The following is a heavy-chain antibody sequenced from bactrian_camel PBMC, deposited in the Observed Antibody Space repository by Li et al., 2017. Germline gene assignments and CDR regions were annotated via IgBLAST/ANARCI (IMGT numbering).Heavy chain of an antibody. D-gene: IGHD7*01. CDR1: GFTFGSYA. J-gene: IGHJ6*01. CDR3: ARSGGTWVSMGDFAY. CDR2: IKSGGDIT. Sequence: VQLVESGGALVQPGGSLRLSCAAAGFTFGSYAMTWVRQAPGKGLEWVSGIKSGGDITYYADSVKGRFTISRDNAKNTVYLQLNSLKTEDMSMYYCARSGGTWVSMGDFAYWGQGTQVTVS. V-gene: IGHV3S40*01.